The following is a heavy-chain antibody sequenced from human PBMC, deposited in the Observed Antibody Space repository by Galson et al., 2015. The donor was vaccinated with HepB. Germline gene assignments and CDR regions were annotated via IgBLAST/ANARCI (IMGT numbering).Heavy chain of an antibody. CDR1: GYTFTGYY. D-gene: IGHD1-26*01. CDR2: INPNSGDT. V-gene: IGHV1-2*02. Sequence: SVKVSCKASGYTFTGYYMHWMRQAPGQGLEWMGWINPNSGDTKYAQKFQGRVTMTRDTSISTAYMELSRLTSDDTAVYYCAREGVGPTTNYYGMDVWGQGTTVSVSS. J-gene: IGHJ6*02. CDR3: AREGVGPTTNYYGMDV.